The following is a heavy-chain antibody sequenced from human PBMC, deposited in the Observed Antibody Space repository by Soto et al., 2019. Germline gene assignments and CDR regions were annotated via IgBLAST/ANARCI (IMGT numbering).Heavy chain of an antibody. Sequence: SVKVSCKASGGTFSSYAISWVRQAPGQGLEWMGGIIPIFGTANYAQKFQGRVTITADESTSTAYMELSSLRSEDTAVYYCARALDYYGSGSYARFDPWGQGTLVTVSS. CDR2: IIPIFGTA. CDR3: ARALDYYGSGSYARFDP. V-gene: IGHV1-69*13. D-gene: IGHD3-10*01. CDR1: GGTFSSYA. J-gene: IGHJ5*02.